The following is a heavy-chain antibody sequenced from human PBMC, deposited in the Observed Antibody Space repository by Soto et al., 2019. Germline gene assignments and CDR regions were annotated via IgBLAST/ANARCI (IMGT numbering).Heavy chain of an antibody. CDR3: ARHRFSSGYSLFDY. J-gene: IGHJ4*02. Sequence: GASVKVSCKASGYTFTSYGISWVRQAPGQGLEWMGWISAYNGNTNYAQKLQDRVTTTTDTSTSTAYMELRSLRSDDTAVYYCARHRFSSGYSLFDYWGQGTLVTVSS. D-gene: IGHD3-22*01. CDR1: GYTFTSYG. CDR2: ISAYNGNT. V-gene: IGHV1-18*04.